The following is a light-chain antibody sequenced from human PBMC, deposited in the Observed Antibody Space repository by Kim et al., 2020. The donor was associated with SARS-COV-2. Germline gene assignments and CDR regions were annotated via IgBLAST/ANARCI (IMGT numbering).Light chain of an antibody. Sequence: QSALTQPASVSGSPGQSITISCTGASSDVGTYDSVSWYRQHPGKAPKLIIYDVTKRTSGVSNRFSASKSGNTASLTISGLQPEDEADYYCSSYTSSAAYVFGTGTKVTVL. V-gene: IGLV2-14*01. CDR2: DVT. J-gene: IGLJ1*01. CDR3: SSYTSSAAYV. CDR1: SSDVGTYDS.